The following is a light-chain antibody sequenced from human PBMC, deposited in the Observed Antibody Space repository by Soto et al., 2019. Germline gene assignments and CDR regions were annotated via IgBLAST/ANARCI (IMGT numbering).Light chain of an antibody. CDR1: SSNIGAGYD. J-gene: IGLJ1*01. CDR3: QTYDSSLSGYV. CDR2: LNN. Sequence: HSVLTQPPSVSGAPGQGVIISCTGSSSNIGAGYDVHWYQQLPGTAPKLLIYLNNNRPSGVPDRFSGSKSGTTASLAITGLQAEDEADYYCQTYDSSLSGYVFGTGTKLTVL. V-gene: IGLV1-40*01.